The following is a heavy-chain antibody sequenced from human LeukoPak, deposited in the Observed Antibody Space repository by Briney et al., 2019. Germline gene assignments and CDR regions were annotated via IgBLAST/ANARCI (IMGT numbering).Heavy chain of an antibody. Sequence: SETLSLTCTVSGGSISSSSYYWGWIRQPPGKGLEWIGSIYYSGSTYYNPSLKSRVTISVDTSKNQFSLKLSSVTAADTAVYYCATGYCSGGSCYLPFDYWGQGTLVTVSS. CDR2: IYYSGST. CDR3: ATGYCSGGSCYLPFDY. V-gene: IGHV4-39*01. J-gene: IGHJ4*02. D-gene: IGHD2-15*01. CDR1: GGSISSSSYY.